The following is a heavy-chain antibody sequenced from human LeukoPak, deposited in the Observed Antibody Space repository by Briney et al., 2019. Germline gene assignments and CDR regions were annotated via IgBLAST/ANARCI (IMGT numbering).Heavy chain of an antibody. J-gene: IGHJ4*02. CDR1: GFTFSSHN. D-gene: IGHD3-10*01. CDR2: ISTSSSYI. CDR3: AKWFGSFSGPHYFDY. V-gene: IGHV3-21*04. Sequence: GGSLRLSCAASGFTFSSHNMNWVRQAPGKGLEWVSSISTSSSYIYYADSVKGRFTISRDNAKNSLYLQMNSLRAEDTAVYYCAKWFGSFSGPHYFDYWGQGTLVTVSS.